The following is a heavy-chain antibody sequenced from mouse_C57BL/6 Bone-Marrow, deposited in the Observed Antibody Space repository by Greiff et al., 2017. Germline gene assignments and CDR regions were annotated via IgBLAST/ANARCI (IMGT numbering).Heavy chain of an antibody. Sequence: DVKLVESGGGLVKPGGSLKLSCAASGFTFSSYAMSWVRQTPEKRLEWVATISDGGSYTYYPDNVKGRFTISRDNAKNNLYLQMSHLKSENTAMYYCARDRGNYYGSSDYFDYWGQGTTLTVSS. CDR2: ISDGGSYT. J-gene: IGHJ2*01. CDR1: GFTFSSYA. D-gene: IGHD1-1*01. V-gene: IGHV5-4*01. CDR3: ARDRGNYYGSSDYFDY.